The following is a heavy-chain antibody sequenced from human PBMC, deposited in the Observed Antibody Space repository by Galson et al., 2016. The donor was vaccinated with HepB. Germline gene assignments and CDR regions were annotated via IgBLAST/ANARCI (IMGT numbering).Heavy chain of an antibody. V-gene: IGHV3-23*01. J-gene: IGHJ6*02. CDR2: ISGSGGGA. D-gene: IGHD6-25*01. Sequence: SLRLSCAASGFTFRSYGMNWVRQAPGKGLEWVSGISGSGGGAYYGDSVKGRFTISRDNSKNTLHLQINSLRAEDTAVYYCAKEERLGDGLDVWGQGTTVTVSS. CDR1: GFTFRSYG. CDR3: AKEERLGDGLDV.